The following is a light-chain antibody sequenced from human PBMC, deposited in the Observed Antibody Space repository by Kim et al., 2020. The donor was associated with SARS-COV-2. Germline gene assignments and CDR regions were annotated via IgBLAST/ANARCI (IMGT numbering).Light chain of an antibody. CDR1: QSVSSSY. J-gene: IGKJ1*01. CDR3: QQYVSSPWT. Sequence: SPGEGAALTCGAGQSVSSSYLAWYQQKPGLAPRLLIYDASSRATGIPDRFSGSGSGTDFTLTISRLEPEDFAVYYCQQYVSSPWTFGQGTKVDIK. CDR2: DAS. V-gene: IGKV3D-20*01.